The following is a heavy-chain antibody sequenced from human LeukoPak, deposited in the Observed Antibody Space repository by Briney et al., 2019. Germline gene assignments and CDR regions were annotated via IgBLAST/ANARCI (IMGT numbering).Heavy chain of an antibody. V-gene: IGHV3-53*01. Sequence: PGGSLRLPCAASGFPVSSNYMSWVRQAPGKGLEWVSVIYSGGSTYYADSVKGRFTISRDNSKNTLYLQMNSLRAEDTAVYYCARGAKYCSGDSCYYYYYYMDVWGKGTTVTVSS. J-gene: IGHJ6*03. D-gene: IGHD2-15*01. CDR2: IYSGGST. CDR3: ARGAKYCSGDSCYYYYYYMDV. CDR1: GFPVSSNY.